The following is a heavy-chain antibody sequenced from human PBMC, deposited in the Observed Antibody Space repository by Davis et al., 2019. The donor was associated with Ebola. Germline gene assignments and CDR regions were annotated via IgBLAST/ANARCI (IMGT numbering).Heavy chain of an antibody. Sequence: PGGSLRLSCAASGFTFSSYGMHWVRRAPGKGLEWVAFIRFDGSNKYYEDSVKGRFTISRDNSRNTLYLQMNSLRNEDTAVYFCARGAYCGGGSCYSGTNHYSGMDVWGQGTTVTVSS. CDR1: GFTFSSYG. J-gene: IGHJ6*02. CDR2: IRFDGSNK. V-gene: IGHV3-30*02. CDR3: ARGAYCGGGSCYSGTNHYSGMDV. D-gene: IGHD2-15*01.